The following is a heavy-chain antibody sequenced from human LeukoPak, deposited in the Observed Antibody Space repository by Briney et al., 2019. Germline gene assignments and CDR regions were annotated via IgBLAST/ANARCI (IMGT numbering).Heavy chain of an antibody. CDR3: ARGMRDYYDSSGHS. V-gene: IGHV4-34*01. D-gene: IGHD3-22*01. Sequence: SETLSLTCAVYGGSFSGYYWSWIRQPPGKGLEWIGEINHSGSTNYNPSLKSRVTISVDTSKNQFSLKLSSVTAADTAVYYCARGMRDYYDSSGHSWGQGTLVTVSS. CDR2: INHSGST. CDR1: GGSFSGYY. J-gene: IGHJ4*02.